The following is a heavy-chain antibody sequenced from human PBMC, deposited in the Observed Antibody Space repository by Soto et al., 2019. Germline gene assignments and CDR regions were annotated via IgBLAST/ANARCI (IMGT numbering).Heavy chain of an antibody. J-gene: IGHJ4*02. D-gene: IGHD3-22*01. V-gene: IGHV4-31*03. CDR1: GGSISSGGYY. CDR2: IYYSGST. Sequence: PSETLSLTCTVSGGSISSGGYYRSWIRQHPGKGLEWIGYIYYSGSTYYNPSLKSRVTISVDTSKNQFSLKLSSVTAADTAVYYCARSSFDYYDSSGYYYFDYWGQGTLVTVSS. CDR3: ARSSFDYYDSSGYYYFDY.